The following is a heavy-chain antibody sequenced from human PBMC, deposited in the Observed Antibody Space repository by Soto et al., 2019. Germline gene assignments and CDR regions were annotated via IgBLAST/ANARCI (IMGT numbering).Heavy chain of an antibody. V-gene: IGHV3-21*01. CDR1: GFTFSSYS. CDR2: ISSSSSYI. J-gene: IGHJ5*02. Sequence: WGSLRLSCAASGFTFSSYSMNWVRQAPGKGLEWVSSISSSSSYIYYADSVKGRFTISRDNAKNSLYLQMNSLRAEDTAVYYCARDRVLHCSGGSCYSSELDPWGQGTLVTVSS. CDR3: ARDRVLHCSGGSCYSSELDP. D-gene: IGHD2-15*01.